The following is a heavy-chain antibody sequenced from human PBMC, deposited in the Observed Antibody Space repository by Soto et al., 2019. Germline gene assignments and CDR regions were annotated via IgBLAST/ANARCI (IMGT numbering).Heavy chain of an antibody. CDR3: ATSLDY. CDR1: GFTFSSYW. Sequence: EVQLVESGGGLVQPGGSLRLSCAASGFTFSSYWMDWVRQAPGKGLEWVANINQDGSEKHYIDSVKGRFTISKHNAKNSLCLQMSSPTAEDSALYYCATSLDYWGQGTLFTVSS. V-gene: IGHV3-7*01. J-gene: IGHJ4*02. CDR2: INQDGSEK.